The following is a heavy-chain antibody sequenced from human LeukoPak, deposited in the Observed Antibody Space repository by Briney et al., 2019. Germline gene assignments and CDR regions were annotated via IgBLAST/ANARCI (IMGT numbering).Heavy chain of an antibody. D-gene: IGHD3-16*02. CDR2: IYYSGST. V-gene: IGHV4-31*03. Sequence: KPSETLSLTCTVSGGSISSGGYYWSWIRQHPGKGLEWIGYIYYSGSTYYNPSLKSRVTISVDTSKNQFSLKLSSVTAADTAVYYCARRESLWGSYRPPFDYWGQGTLVTVSS. CDR3: ARRESLWGSYRPPFDY. CDR1: GGSISSGGYY. J-gene: IGHJ4*02.